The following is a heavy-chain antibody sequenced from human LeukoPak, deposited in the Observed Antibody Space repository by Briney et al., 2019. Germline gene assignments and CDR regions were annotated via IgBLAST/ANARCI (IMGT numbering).Heavy chain of an antibody. J-gene: IGHJ4*02. CDR2: MNPNSGNT. D-gene: IGHD3-10*01. V-gene: IGHV1-8*01. CDR1: GYTFTSYD. CDR3: ARDLRSTHFYYFGSGSYYDGDY. Sequence: ASVKVSCKASGYTFTSYDINCVRQATGQGLEWMGWMNPNSGNTGYAQKFQGRVTMTRNTSISTAYMELSSLRSEDTAVYYCARDLRSTHFYYFGSGSYYDGDYWGQGTLVTVSS.